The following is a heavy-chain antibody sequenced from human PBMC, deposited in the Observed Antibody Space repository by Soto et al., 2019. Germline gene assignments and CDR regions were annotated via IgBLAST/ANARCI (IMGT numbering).Heavy chain of an antibody. Sequence: GDSVKVACKASGYIFPYYYVHWVRQAPGEGLEWMGRINPNGGGTNYAQKFEGWVTMTTDTSISTAYMELSRLNFDDTAVYYCARGEQLVHFDSWGQGTLVTVTS. J-gene: IGHJ4*01. CDR2: INPNGGGT. CDR1: GYIFPYYY. CDR3: ARGEQLVHFDS. V-gene: IGHV1-2*04. D-gene: IGHD6-6*01.